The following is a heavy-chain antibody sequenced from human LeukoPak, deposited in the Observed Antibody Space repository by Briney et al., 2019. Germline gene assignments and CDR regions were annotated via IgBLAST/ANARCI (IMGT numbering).Heavy chain of an antibody. V-gene: IGHV3-21*01. Sequence: GGSLRLSCAASGFTFSSYGVNWVRQAPGKGLEWVSFISSSSSYIYYADSVKGRFTISRDNAKNSLYLQMNSLRAEDTAVYYCARGIGYCSGGSCYSAAFDIWGQGTMVTVSS. CDR3: ARGIGYCSGGSCYSAAFDI. CDR1: GFTFSSYG. D-gene: IGHD2-15*01. CDR2: ISSSSSYI. J-gene: IGHJ3*02.